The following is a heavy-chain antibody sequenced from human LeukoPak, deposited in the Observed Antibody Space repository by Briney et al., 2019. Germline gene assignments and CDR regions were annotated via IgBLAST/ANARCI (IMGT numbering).Heavy chain of an antibody. D-gene: IGHD3-10*01. V-gene: IGHV3-NL1*01. CDR2: LYSGGNT. CDR3: ASYGSGRYYFDY. CDR1: GFTFSSYG. Sequence: GGSLRLSCAASGFTFSSYGMHWVRQAPGKGLEWVSVLYSGGNTYYADSVKGRFSISRDNSKNTLYLQMNSLRAEDTAVYYCASYGSGRYYFDYWGQGTLVTVSS. J-gene: IGHJ4*02.